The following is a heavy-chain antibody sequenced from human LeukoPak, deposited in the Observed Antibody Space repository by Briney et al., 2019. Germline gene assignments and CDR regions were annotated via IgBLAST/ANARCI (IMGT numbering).Heavy chain of an antibody. V-gene: IGHV1-69*13. J-gene: IGHJ6*02. CDR1: GGTFISYA. Sequence: SVKVSCKASGGTFISYAISWVRQAPGQGLEWMGGIIPIFGTANYAQKFQGRVTITADESTSTAYMELSSLRSEDTAVYYCAREEMATMPIYYYGMDVWGQGTTVTVSS. CDR3: AREEMATMPIYYYGMDV. D-gene: IGHD5-24*01. CDR2: IIPIFGTA.